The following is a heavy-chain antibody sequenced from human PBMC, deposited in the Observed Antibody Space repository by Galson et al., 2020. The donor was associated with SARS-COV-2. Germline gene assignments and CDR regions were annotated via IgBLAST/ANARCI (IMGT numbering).Heavy chain of an antibody. D-gene: IGHD5-18*01. V-gene: IGHV1-18*04. J-gene: IGHJ6*02. Sequence: ASVKVSCKASGYTFTSYGISWVRQAPGQGLEWMGWISAYNGNTNYAQKLQGRVTMTTDTSTSTAYMELRSLRSDDTAVYYCAGGGGYSYGHTYCYYGMDVWGQVTTVTVAS. CDR1: GYTFTSYG. CDR3: AGGGGYSYGHTYCYYGMDV. CDR2: ISAYNGNT.